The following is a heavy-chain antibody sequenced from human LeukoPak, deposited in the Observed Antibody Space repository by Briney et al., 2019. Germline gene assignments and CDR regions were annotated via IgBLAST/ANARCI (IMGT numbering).Heavy chain of an antibody. D-gene: IGHD3-10*01. J-gene: IGHJ4*02. CDR1: GGSFSGYY. CDR3: ARGRNTYYYGSGSLDY. V-gene: IGHV4-34*01. Sequence: PSETLSLTCAVYGGSFSGYYWSWLRQPPGKGLEWIGEINHSGSTNYNPSLKSRVTISVDTSKNQFSLKLSSVTAADTAVYYCARGRNTYYYGSGSLDYWGQGTLVTVSS. CDR2: INHSGST.